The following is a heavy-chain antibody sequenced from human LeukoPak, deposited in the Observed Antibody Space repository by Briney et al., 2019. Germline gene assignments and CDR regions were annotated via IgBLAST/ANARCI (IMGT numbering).Heavy chain of an antibody. CDR2: IYHSGST. CDR1: GGSMSSSNW. CDR3: ARSLGATTNVPELSYYDILTGYSPVASVVYYYYGMDV. J-gene: IGHJ6*02. V-gene: IGHV4-4*02. D-gene: IGHD3-9*01. Sequence: PTETLSLTCAVSGGSMSSSNWWSWVRQPPGKGLEWIGEIYHSGSTNYNPSLKSRVTISVDKSKNQFSLKLSSVTAAETAVYYCARSLGATTNVPELSYYDILTGYSPVASVVYYYYGMDVWGQGTTVTVSS.